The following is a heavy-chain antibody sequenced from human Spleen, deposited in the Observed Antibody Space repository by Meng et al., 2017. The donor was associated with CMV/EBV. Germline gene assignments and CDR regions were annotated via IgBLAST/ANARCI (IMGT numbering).Heavy chain of an antibody. V-gene: IGHV4-59*01. J-gene: IGHJ4*02. CDR2: VYYSGTT. Sequence: GSSSSYYWSWIRQPPGKGLEWIGYVYYSGTTNYKPSLKSRVTISLDTSRNQFSLRLSSVTAADTAVYYCARAQGSPRVSARRVYVDYWGQGILVTVSS. D-gene: IGHD6-6*01. CDR1: GSSSSYY. CDR3: ARAQGSPRVSARRVYVDY.